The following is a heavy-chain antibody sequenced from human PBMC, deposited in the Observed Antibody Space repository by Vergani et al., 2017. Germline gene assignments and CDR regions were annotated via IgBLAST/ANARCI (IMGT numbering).Heavy chain of an antibody. V-gene: IGHV3-11*01. CDR2: ISSSGSAI. J-gene: IGHJ4*02. CDR1: KFTFSDYY. CDR3: AHISSSGFVDY. Sequence: QVQLVESGGGLVKPGGSLRLSCAASKFTFSDYYMSWIRQAPGKGREWVSYISSSGSAIYYADSVKGRFTISRDNAKNSLYLQMNSLGAEDTAVYYCAHISSSGFVDYWGQGTLVTVSS. D-gene: IGHD6-6*01.